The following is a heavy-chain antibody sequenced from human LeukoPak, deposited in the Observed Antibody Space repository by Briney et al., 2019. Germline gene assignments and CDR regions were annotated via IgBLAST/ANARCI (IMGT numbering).Heavy chain of an antibody. D-gene: IGHD3-16*02. CDR1: GFTFSSYG. CDR3: AKDGPYDYVWGSYRYFDY. V-gene: IGHV3-30*02. CDR2: IRYDGSNK. Sequence: PGGSLRLSCAASGFTFSSYGMHWVRQAPGKGLEWVAFIRYDGSNKYYADSVKGRFTISRDNSKNTLYLQMSSLRAEDTAVYYCAKDGPYDYVWGSYRYFDYWGQGTLVTVSS. J-gene: IGHJ4*02.